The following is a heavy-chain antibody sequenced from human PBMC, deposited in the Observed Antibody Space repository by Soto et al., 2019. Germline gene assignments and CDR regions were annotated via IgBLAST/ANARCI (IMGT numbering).Heavy chain of an antibody. J-gene: IGHJ5*02. CDR1: GYSFTRYW. V-gene: IGHV5-10-1*01. Sequence: EVQLVQSGAEVKKPGESLRISCKGSGYSFTRYWIYWVRQMPGKGLEWMGRIDPSDSYTNYSPSFQGHVTISADKSISTAYVQWSSLKASDTAMYYCARHPYDSSGYYHNWFDPWGQGTLVTVSS. CDR2: IDPSDSYT. CDR3: ARHPYDSSGYYHNWFDP. D-gene: IGHD3-22*01.